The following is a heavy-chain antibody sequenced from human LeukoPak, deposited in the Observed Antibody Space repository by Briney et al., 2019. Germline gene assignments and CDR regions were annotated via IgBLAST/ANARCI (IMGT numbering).Heavy chain of an antibody. CDR3: ASTGGWNEPIGY. D-gene: IGHD1-1*01. Sequence: GGSLTLSCAACGWTFSRYGMHGVRQAPGKGLAWVAVIWYVGSNKYYADSVRGRFTISRDNSKNTLYLQMNSLRAEDTAVYYCASTGGWNEPIGYWGEGALVTLSS. CDR2: IWYVGSNK. V-gene: IGHV3-33*08. CDR1: GWTFSRYG. J-gene: IGHJ4*02.